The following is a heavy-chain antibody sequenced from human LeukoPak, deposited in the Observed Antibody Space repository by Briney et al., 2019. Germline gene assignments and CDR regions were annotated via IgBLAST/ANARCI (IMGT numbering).Heavy chain of an antibody. D-gene: IGHD4-11*01. CDR3: ARGSDYNGDAFDI. V-gene: IGHV3-11*04. CDR2: ISSSGNTT. Sequence: PGGSLRLSCAASGFTFSDNYMSWIRQAPGKGLEWVSYISSSGNTTYNADSVKGRFTISRDNAKNSLYLQMNSLRAEDTAVYYCARGSDYNGDAFDIWGQGTMVTVSS. J-gene: IGHJ3*02. CDR1: GFTFSDNY.